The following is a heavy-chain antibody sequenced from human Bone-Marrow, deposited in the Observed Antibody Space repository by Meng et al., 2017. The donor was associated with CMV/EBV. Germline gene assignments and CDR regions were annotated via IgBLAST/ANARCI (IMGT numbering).Heavy chain of an antibody. J-gene: IGHJ4*02. Sequence: KVSCKGSGYSFTSYWIGWVRQMPGKGLEWMGIIYPGDSDTRYSPSFQGQVTISADKSISTAYLQWSSLKASDIAMYYCARQNWNYNYFDYWGQGTLGTVSS. V-gene: IGHV5-51*01. CDR2: IYPGDSDT. CDR1: GYSFTSYW. D-gene: IGHD1-7*01. CDR3: ARQNWNYNYFDY.